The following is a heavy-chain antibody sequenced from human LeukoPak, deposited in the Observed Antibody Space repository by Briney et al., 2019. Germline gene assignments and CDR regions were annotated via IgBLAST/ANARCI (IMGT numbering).Heavy chain of an antibody. J-gene: IGHJ5*02. V-gene: IGHV1-2*02. CDR3: ARAEVRYWNQGGKNWFDP. CDR2: INPNSGDT. CDR1: GYTFTDYY. D-gene: IGHD1-1*01. Sequence: ASVKVSCKASGYTFTDYYMHWVRQTPGQGLEWMGWINPNSGDTNYAQKFQGRVTMTRDTSISTAYMELGRLRSDDMAVYYCARAEVRYWNQGGKNWFDPWGQGTLVTVSS.